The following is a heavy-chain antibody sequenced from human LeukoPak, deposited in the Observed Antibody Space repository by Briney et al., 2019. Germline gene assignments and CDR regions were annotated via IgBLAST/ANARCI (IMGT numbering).Heavy chain of an antibody. J-gene: IGHJ4*02. D-gene: IGHD2-2*01. CDR2: ISGGGGST. V-gene: IGHV3-23*01. CDR1: GFTFTSYS. CDR3: AADPTAMSTFFDY. Sequence: GGSLRLSCAASGFTFTSYSMNWVRQAPGKGLEWVSTISGGGGSTYYADSVKGRFTISRDNSKNTLYLQVNSLRAEDTAVYYCAADPTAMSTFFDYWGQGTLVTVSS.